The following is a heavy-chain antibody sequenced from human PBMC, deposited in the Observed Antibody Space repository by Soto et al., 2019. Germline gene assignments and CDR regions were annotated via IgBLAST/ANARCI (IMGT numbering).Heavy chain of an antibody. CDR1: GFTFSSYS. Sequence: EVPLVESGGGLVQPGGSLRLSCAASGFTFSSYSMNWVRQAPGKGLEWVSYISSSSCTIYYADSVKGRFTISRDNAKNSLYLQMNSLRDEDTAVYYCARESRFLEWLSLNWFDPWGQGTLVTVSS. V-gene: IGHV3-48*02. CDR2: ISSSSCTI. J-gene: IGHJ5*02. CDR3: ARESRFLEWLSLNWFDP. D-gene: IGHD3-3*01.